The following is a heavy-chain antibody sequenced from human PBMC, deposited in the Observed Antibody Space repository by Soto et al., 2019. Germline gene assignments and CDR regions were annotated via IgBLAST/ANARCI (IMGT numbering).Heavy chain of an antibody. J-gene: IGHJ6*02. CDR2: IYYSGST. Sequence: SETLSLTCTVSGGSISSGGYYWSWIRQHPGKGLEWIGYIYYSGSTYYNPSLKSRVTISVDTSKNQFSLKLSSVTAADTAVYYCARDRGPVNSHYYYYGMDVWGQGTTVTVSS. CDR1: GGSISSGGYY. D-gene: IGHD4-17*01. CDR3: ARDRGPVNSHYYYYGMDV. V-gene: IGHV4-31*03.